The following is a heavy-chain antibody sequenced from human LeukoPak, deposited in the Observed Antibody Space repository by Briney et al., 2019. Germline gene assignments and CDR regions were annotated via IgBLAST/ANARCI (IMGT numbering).Heavy chain of an antibody. J-gene: IGHJ4*02. CDR3: ARDHTYYYDSSGYYDDY. CDR1: GFTFSDYH. CDR2: IRSSGTAI. Sequence: GSLRLSCAASGFTFSDYHMSWIRQAPGKGLECISYIRSSGTAIYYADSVKGRFTISRDNAKDSLYLQINSLRAEDTAVYYCARDHTYYYDSSGYYDDYWGQGTLVTVSS. D-gene: IGHD3-22*01. V-gene: IGHV3-11*01.